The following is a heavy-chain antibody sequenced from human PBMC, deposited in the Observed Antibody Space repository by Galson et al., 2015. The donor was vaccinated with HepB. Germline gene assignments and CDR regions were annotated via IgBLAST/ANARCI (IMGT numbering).Heavy chain of an antibody. CDR2: IIPIFGTA. CDR3: AREGATVTNFNGMDV. Sequence: SVKVSCKASGGTFSSYAISWVRQAPGQGLEWMGGIIPIFGTANYAQKFQGRVTITADESTSTAYMELSSLRSEDTAVYHCAREGATVTNFNGMDVWGQGTTVTVSS. CDR1: GGTFSSYA. V-gene: IGHV1-69*13. J-gene: IGHJ6*02. D-gene: IGHD4-11*01.